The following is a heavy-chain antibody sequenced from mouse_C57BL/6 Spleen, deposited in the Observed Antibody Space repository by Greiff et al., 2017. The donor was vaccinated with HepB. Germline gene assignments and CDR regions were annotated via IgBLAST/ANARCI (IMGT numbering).Heavy chain of an antibody. Sequence: EVQLQESGAELVRPGASVKLSCTASGFNIKDDYMHWVKQRPEQGLEWIGWIDPENGDTEYASKFQGKATITADTSSNTAYRQLSSLTSEDTAVYYCTTRSNYGYWGQGTTLTVSS. CDR2: IDPENGDT. CDR3: TTRSNYGY. V-gene: IGHV14-4*01. J-gene: IGHJ2*01. D-gene: IGHD2-5*01. CDR1: GFNIKDDY.